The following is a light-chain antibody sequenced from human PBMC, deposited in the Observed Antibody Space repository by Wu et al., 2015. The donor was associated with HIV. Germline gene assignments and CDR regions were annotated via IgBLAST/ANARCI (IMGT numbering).Light chain of an antibody. Sequence: EIVLTQSPATLSLSPGERATLSCRASQSVSGYLAWYQQTPGQAPRLLMYDASNRATGIPARFTGSGSGTDFTLTITSLEPEDFAVYYCQQSRNLPFTFGQGPGWRSN. CDR3: QQSRNLPFT. CDR2: DAS. CDR1: QSVSGY. J-gene: IGKJ2*01. V-gene: IGKV3-11*01.